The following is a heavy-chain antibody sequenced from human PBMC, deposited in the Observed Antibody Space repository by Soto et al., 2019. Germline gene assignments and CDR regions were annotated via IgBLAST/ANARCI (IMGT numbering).Heavy chain of an antibody. V-gene: IGHV1-18*01. CDR1: GYTFTSYG. CDR3: ATGPVSKQWLSRAYGMDV. D-gene: IGHD6-19*01. CDR2: IRGDNGHT. J-gene: IGHJ6*02. Sequence: QVQLVQSGPEVKKPGASVKVSCKASGYTFTSYGISWVRQAPGQGLEWMGWIRGDNGHTNYAQNLQGRATMTTDSSTSTAYREGRSLRSDDTAVYYCATGPVSKQWLSRAYGMDVWGQGTTVTVSS.